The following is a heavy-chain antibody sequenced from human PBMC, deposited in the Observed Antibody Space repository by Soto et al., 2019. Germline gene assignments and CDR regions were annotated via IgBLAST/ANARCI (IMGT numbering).Heavy chain of an antibody. CDR3: VRVYGYLYYFDS. V-gene: IGHV3-7*01. Sequence: GGSLRLSCAASGGNFISYWMSWVRQAPGKGLEWVANIKQDASDKYYVDSVKGRFTISRDSAKNSLNLQMNSLRAEDTAVYYCVRVYGYLYYFDSWGQGALVTVSS. CDR1: GGNFISYW. J-gene: IGHJ4*02. D-gene: IGHD5-18*01. CDR2: IKQDASDK.